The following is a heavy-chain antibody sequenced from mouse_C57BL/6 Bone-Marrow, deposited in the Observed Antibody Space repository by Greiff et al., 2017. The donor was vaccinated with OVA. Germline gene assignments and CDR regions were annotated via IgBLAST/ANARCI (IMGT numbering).Heavy chain of an antibody. Sequence: EVQLQQSGAELVRPGSSVKMSCKTSGYTFTSYGINWVKQRPGQGLEWIGYIYIGNGYTEYNEKFKGKATLTSDTSSSTAYMQLSSLTSEDSEIYFCARKEGLYYYGYWYFDVWGTGTTVTVSS. CDR1: GYTFTSYG. D-gene: IGHD1-1*01. J-gene: IGHJ1*03. CDR3: ARKEGLYYYGYWYFDV. V-gene: IGHV1-58*01. CDR2: IYIGNGYT.